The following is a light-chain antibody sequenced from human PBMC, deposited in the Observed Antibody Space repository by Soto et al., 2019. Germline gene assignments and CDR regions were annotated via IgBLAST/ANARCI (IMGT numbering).Light chain of an antibody. Sequence: EIVLTQSPGTLSLSPGERATLSCRASQSVSDMYLAWYQQKPGQAPRLLIDASNRATGIPARFSGSGSGTYFTLTISRLEPEDFAVYYCQHYGTSALFGPGTKVEIK. V-gene: IGKV3-20*01. CDR1: QSVSDMY. CDR3: QHYGTSAL. J-gene: IGKJ3*01. CDR2: AS.